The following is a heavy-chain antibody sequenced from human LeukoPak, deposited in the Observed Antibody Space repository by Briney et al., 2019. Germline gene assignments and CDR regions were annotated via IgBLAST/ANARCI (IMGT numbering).Heavy chain of an antibody. CDR2: IYTSGST. Sequence: SETLSLTCTVSGGSISSGSYYWSWIRQPAGKGLEWIGRIYTSGSTNYNPSLKSRVTISVDTSKNQFSLKLSSVTAADTAVYYCARTAVAGSTYYYYYMDVWGKGTTVTISS. V-gene: IGHV4-61*02. D-gene: IGHD6-19*01. CDR1: GGSISSGSYY. CDR3: ARTAVAGSTYYYYYMDV. J-gene: IGHJ6*03.